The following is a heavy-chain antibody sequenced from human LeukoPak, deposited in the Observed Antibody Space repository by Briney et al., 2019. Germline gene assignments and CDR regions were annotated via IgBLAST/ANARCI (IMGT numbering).Heavy chain of an antibody. CDR1: GGSISSYY. CDR3: ARDRILGAKVSWFDP. V-gene: IGHV4-59*12. J-gene: IGHJ5*02. Sequence: SETLSLTCTVSGGSISSYYWSWIRQPPGKGLEWIGYIYYSGSTNYNPSLKSRVTISVDTSKNQFSLKLSSVTAADTAVYYCARDRILGAKVSWFDPWGQGTLATVSS. D-gene: IGHD1-26*01. CDR2: IYYSGST.